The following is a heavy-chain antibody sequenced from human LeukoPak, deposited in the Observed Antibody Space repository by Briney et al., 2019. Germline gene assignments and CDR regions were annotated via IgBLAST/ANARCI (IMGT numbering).Heavy chain of an antibody. CDR1: GFTFTSYS. D-gene: IGHD3-22*01. Sequence: GGSLRLSCAASGFTFTSYSMNWVRQAPGKGLEWVSAINGHDGTTYYADSVKGRFTISRDNSLGTAYLVMNNLRTEDTAVYYCAKNTSMIVFWGQGTLVTVSS. CDR2: INGHDGTT. CDR3: AKNTSMIVF. J-gene: IGHJ4*02. V-gene: IGHV3-23*01.